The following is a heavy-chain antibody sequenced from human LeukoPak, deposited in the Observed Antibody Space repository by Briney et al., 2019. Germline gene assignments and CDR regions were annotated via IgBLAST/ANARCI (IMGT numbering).Heavy chain of an antibody. D-gene: IGHD2-2*01. CDR2: IYPRDGST. V-gene: IGHV1-2*02. Sequence: ASVKVSCKASGYTFTSNYIHWVRQAPGQGLEWMGMIYPRDGSTSYAQKFQGRVTMTRDTSISTAYMELSKLRFDDAAVYYCAKDYCSSTSCLFDYWGQGTLVTVSS. CDR3: AKDYCSSTSCLFDY. J-gene: IGHJ4*02. CDR1: GYTFTSNY.